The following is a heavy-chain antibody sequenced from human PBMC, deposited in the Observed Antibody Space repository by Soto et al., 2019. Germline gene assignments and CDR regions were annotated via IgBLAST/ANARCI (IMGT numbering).Heavy chain of an antibody. CDR3: ARTPGVLWFGTYGMDV. V-gene: IGHV4-31*03. J-gene: IGHJ6*02. D-gene: IGHD3-10*01. CDR1: GGSISSGGYY. Sequence: TSETLSLTCTVSGGSISSGGYYWSWIRQHPGKGLEWIGYIYYSGSTYYNPSLKSRVTISVDTSKNQFSLKLSSVTAADTAVYYCARTPGVLWFGTYGMDVWGQGTTVTVSS. CDR2: IYYSGST.